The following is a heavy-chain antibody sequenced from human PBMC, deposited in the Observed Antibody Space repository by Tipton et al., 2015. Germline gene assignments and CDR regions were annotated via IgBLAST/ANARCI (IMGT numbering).Heavy chain of an antibody. Sequence: LSLTCAVYGGSFSGYYCARIRQPPGKGLEWIGSLYFSGTTYYNPSLKSRVTISIDRFKNQFSLKLSSVTAADTAVYYCARERENSYGSIDHWGQGSLVTVSS. CDR3: ARERENSYGSIDH. V-gene: IGHV4-34*01. J-gene: IGHJ4*02. CDR1: GGSFSGYY. D-gene: IGHD3-16*01. CDR2: LYFSGTT.